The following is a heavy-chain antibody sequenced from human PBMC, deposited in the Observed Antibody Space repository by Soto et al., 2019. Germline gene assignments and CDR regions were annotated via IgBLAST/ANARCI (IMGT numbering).Heavy chain of an antibody. J-gene: IGHJ6*04. V-gene: IGHV1-69*13. D-gene: IGHD5-18*01. CDR2: IIPIFGTA. CDR3: ARDGMDTAMVYYYYGMEV. Sequence: SVKVSCKASGGTFSSYAISWVRQAPGQGLEWMGGIIPIFGTANYAQKFQGRVTITADESTSTAYMELSSLRSEDTAVYYCARDGMDTAMVYYYYGMEVWGKGTKVTVS. CDR1: GGTFSSYA.